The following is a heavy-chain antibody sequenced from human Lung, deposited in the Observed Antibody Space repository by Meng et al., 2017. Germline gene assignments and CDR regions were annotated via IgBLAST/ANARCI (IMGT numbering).Heavy chain of an antibody. J-gene: IGHJ4*02. CDR2: IYSRGRT. CDR1: VGSSSSDGYY. CDR3: ARFDISSSGRGDY. V-gene: IGHV4-61*02. D-gene: IGHD1-26*01. Sequence: VQLPHAGQVLCKPFQPSSPPGRSSVGSSSSDGYYWTGIRQPAGKGLEWIGRIYSRGRTNYNPFLKSRVTISLDASKNQFSLELSSVTATDTAVYYCARFDISSSGRGDYWGQGILVTVSS.